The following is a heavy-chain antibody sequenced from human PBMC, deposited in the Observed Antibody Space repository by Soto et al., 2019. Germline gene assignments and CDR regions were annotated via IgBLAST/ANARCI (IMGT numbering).Heavy chain of an antibody. D-gene: IGHD6-19*01. V-gene: IGHV3-23*01. CDR3: AKGIAVAVPYSYGLEV. CDR2: ISGGTGST. J-gene: IGHJ6*02. CDR1: IFTFSNYA. Sequence: GGSLRLSCAASIFTFSNYAMSWVRQAPGKGLEWVSAISGGTGSTHYADSVKGRFTISRDNSKNTLDLQMNSLRAEDTAVYYCAKGIAVAVPYSYGLEVWGQGTTVAVSS.